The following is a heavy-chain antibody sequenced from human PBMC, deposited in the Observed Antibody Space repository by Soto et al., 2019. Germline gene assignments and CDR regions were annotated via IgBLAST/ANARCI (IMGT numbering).Heavy chain of an antibody. J-gene: IGHJ4*02. V-gene: IGHV4-59*01. CDR3: AREIAAAGRELFDY. Sequence: SETLSLTCTVSGGSSSSYYWGGIRQPPGKGLEWIGYIYYSGTTNSDPSLKSLVTRSVDTSKHQFSLKLSSVTAADTAVYYCAREIAAAGRELFDYWGQGTLVTVSS. CDR2: IYYSGTT. D-gene: IGHD6-13*01. CDR1: GGSSSSYY.